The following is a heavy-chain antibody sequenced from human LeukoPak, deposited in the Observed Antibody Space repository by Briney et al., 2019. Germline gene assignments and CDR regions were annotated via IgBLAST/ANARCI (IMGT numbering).Heavy chain of an antibody. D-gene: IGHD5-24*01. J-gene: IGHJ4*02. CDR3: AREATINGFFDY. CDR1: GDSISRNDW. Sequence: SETLSLTCAVSGDSISRNDWWSWVRQPPGKGLEWIGYIYYSGSTYYNPSLKSRVTISVDTSKNQFSLKLSSVTAADTAVYYCAREATINGFFDYWGQGTLVTVSS. CDR2: IYYSGST. V-gene: IGHV4-30-4*01.